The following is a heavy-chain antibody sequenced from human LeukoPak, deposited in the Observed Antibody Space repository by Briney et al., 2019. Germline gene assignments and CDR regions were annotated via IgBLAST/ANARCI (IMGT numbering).Heavy chain of an antibody. Sequence: PSETLSLTCTVSGGSISITNYYWAWIRQPPGKGLEWIESIYYSGTPYYNPSFRSRVTISVDTSKNQFSLKLSSVTAADTAMYYCARLSGANLNFDYWGQGALVTVSS. D-gene: IGHD1-1*01. CDR1: GGSISITNYY. V-gene: IGHV4-39*01. CDR3: ARLSGANLNFDY. J-gene: IGHJ4*02. CDR2: IYYSGTP.